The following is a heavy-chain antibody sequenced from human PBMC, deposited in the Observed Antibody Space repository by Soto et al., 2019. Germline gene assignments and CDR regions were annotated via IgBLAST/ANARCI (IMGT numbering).Heavy chain of an antibody. Sequence: EVQLVESGGGLVQPGGSLRLSCAASGFTFTSYEMNWVRQAPGKGLEWVSYISSSGTTIYYADSVKGRFTISRDNAKNSRYLQMNSLRAEDTAVYYCARGHSFPVAGHYGMDVCGLGTTVTVSS. CDR1: GFTFTSYE. D-gene: IGHD6-19*01. V-gene: IGHV3-48*03. CDR3: ARGHSFPVAGHYGMDV. J-gene: IGHJ6*02. CDR2: ISSSGTTI.